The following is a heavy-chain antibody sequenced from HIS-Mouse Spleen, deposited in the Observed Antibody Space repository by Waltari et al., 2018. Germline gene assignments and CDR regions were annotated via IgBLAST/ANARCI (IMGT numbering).Heavy chain of an antibody. CDR2: DST. D-gene: IGHD6-13*01. V-gene: IGHV3-23*01. J-gene: IGHJ1*01. CDR3: AKDGIAAAGTPEYFQH. Sequence: DSTYYADSVKGRFTISRDNSKNTLYLQMNSLRAEDTAVYYCAKDGIAAAGTPEYFQHWGQGTLVTVSS.